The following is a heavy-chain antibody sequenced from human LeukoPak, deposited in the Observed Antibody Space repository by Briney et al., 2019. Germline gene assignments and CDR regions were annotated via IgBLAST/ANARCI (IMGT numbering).Heavy chain of an antibody. CDR1: GGSIGSYY. CDR3: ARPPQYVDSNDWDYYFDL. V-gene: IGHV4-59*08. J-gene: IGHJ4*02. D-gene: IGHD3-22*01. Sequence: PSETLSLTCTVSGGSIGSYYWSWIRQPLGEGLEWIGYIYYIGSTNYNPSLSSRVIISVDTSKNQFSLKLRSVTAADTAMYYCARPPQYVDSNDWDYYFDLWGQGTLVTVSS. CDR2: IYYIGST.